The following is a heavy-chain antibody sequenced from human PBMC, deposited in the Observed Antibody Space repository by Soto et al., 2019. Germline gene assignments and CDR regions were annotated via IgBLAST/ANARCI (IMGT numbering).Heavy chain of an antibody. J-gene: IGHJ5*02. Sequence: QVQLQESGPGLVKPSGTLSLTCAVSGGSISSSNWWSWVRQPPGKGLEWIGEIYHSGSTNYNPSLTRRVTISVDKPKNQSSLKLSSVTAAGTAVYYCARDYMVRGVMRWFDPWGQGTLVTVSS. CDR2: IYHSGST. CDR1: GGSISSSNW. D-gene: IGHD3-10*01. CDR3: ARDYMVRGVMRWFDP. V-gene: IGHV4-4*02.